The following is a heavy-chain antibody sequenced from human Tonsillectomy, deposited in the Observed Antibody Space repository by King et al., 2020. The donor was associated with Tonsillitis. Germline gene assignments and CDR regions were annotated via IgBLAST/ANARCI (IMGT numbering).Heavy chain of an antibody. V-gene: IGHV6-1*01. CDR2: TYYRSKWYN. CDR3: ARGAGLTIVAAYYWDY. CDR1: GDSVSSNSAA. D-gene: IGHD5-12*01. J-gene: IGHJ4*02. Sequence: VQLQQSGPGLVKPSQPLSLPCAISGDSVSSNSAAWNWIRQSPSRGLEWLGRTYYRSKWYNDYAVSVKSRITINPDTSKNQFSLQLNSVTPEDTAVYYCARGAGLTIVAAYYWDYWGQGTLGTVSA.